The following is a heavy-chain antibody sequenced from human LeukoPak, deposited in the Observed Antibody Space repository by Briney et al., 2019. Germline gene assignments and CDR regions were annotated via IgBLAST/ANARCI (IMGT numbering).Heavy chain of an antibody. J-gene: IGHJ4*02. Sequence: ASVKVSCKVSGYTLTGLSMHWVRQAPGKGLEWMGGFDPEDGETIYAQKFQGRVTMTEDTSTDTAYMELSSLRSEDTAVYYCATMPPGTAYYYDSSGYYYVFDYWGQGTMVTVSS. CDR3: ATMPPGTAYYYDSSGYYYVFDY. CDR2: FDPEDGET. V-gene: IGHV1-24*01. CDR1: GYTLTGLS. D-gene: IGHD3-22*01.